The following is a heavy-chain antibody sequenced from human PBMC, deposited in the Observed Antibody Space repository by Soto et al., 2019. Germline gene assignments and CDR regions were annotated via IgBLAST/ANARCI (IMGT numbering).Heavy chain of an antibody. J-gene: IGHJ5*02. CDR1: GGSFSGYY. Sequence: QVQLQQWGAGLLKPSETLSLTCAVYGGSFSGYYWSWIRQPPGKGLEWIGEINHSGSTNYNPSLKSRVTISVDTSNNQFSLKLSSVTAADTAVYYCARDGYNFGFDPWGQGTLVTVSS. CDR3: ARDGYNFGFDP. V-gene: IGHV4-34*01. CDR2: INHSGST. D-gene: IGHD1-1*01.